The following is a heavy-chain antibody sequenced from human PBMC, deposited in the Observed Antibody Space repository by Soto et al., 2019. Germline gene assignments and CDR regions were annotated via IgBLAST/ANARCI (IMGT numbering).Heavy chain of an antibody. D-gene: IGHD2-21*01. V-gene: IGHV4-30-2*01. J-gene: IGHJ5*02. Sequence: QLQLQESGSGLVKPSQTLSLTCAVSGGSISSGGYSWSWIRQPPGKGLEWIGYIYHSGNIYYNPSLXSXXTISVDRSKNQFSLKLSSVTAADTAVYSCARIPSPWGQGTLVTVSS. CDR3: ARIPSP. CDR1: GGSISSGGYS. CDR2: IYHSGNI.